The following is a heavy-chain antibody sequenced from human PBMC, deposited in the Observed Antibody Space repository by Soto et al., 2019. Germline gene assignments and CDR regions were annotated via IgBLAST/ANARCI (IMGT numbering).Heavy chain of an antibody. CDR1: GGSFSGYY. CDR3: ASRDPGTSVDY. CDR2: IYRTGNT. Sequence: KTSETLSLTCAVYGGSFSGYYWSWIRQPPGKGLEWIGEIYRTGNTNYNPSLKSRVTISLDKSENQFSLKVTSLTAADTAVYYCASRDPGTSVDYWGQGTLVTVSS. J-gene: IGHJ4*02. V-gene: IGHV4-34*01. D-gene: IGHD1-7*01.